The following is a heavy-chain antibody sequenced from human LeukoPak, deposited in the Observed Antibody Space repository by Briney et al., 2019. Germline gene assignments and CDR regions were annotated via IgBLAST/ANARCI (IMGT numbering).Heavy chain of an antibody. V-gene: IGHV4-30-2*01. CDR3: ARESPVGLPGAFDI. J-gene: IGHJ3*02. CDR1: GGSISSGGYS. CDR2: IYHSGST. Sequence: KASETLSLTCTVSGGSISSGGYSWSWIRQPPGKGLEWIGYIYHSGSTYYNPSLKSRVTISVDRSKNQFSLKLSSVTAADTAVYYCARESPVGLPGAFDIWGQGTMVTVSS. D-gene: IGHD1-26*01.